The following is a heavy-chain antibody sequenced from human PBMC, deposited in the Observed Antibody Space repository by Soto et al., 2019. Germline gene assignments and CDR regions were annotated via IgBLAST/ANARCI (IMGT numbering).Heavy chain of an antibody. CDR1: GFTVSSNY. D-gene: IGHD3-22*01. CDR2: IYSGGTT. J-gene: IGHJ5*02. CDR3: ARNGDSSDYRGWFDP. V-gene: IGHV3-66*01. Sequence: EVQLVESGGGLVQPGGSLRLSCAASGFTVSSNYMSWVRQAPGKGLEWVSVIYSGGTTYYADSVKGRFTISRDHSKNKLYLQMNSLRAEDTAVYYCARNGDSSDYRGWFDPWGQGTLVTVSS.